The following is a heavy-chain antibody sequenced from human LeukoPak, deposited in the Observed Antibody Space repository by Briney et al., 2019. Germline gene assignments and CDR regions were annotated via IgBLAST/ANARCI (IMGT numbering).Heavy chain of an antibody. V-gene: IGHV3-21*04. CDR2: ITSSGTYI. D-gene: IGHD1-26*01. Sequence: GGSLRLSCAASGFTFNNYNMNWVRQAPGRALEWVSSITSSGTYIFYADSVKGRFTISRDNAKNSLYLQMNSLRTEDMALYYCVKDMSGSNDAFDIWGQGTMVTVSS. CDR3: VKDMSGSNDAFDI. J-gene: IGHJ3*02. CDR1: GFTFNNYN.